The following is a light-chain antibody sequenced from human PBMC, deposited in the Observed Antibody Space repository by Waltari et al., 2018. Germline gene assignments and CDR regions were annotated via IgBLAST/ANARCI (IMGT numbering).Light chain of an antibody. Sequence: QSALTQPASVSGSPGQSITISCTGTSSDVGGYNYVSWYQQHPGKAPKLMIYEVSNRPSGVATPISGSKSGTTASLTISGLQAEDEADYYCSSYTSSSDWVFGGGTKLTVL. J-gene: IGLJ3*02. V-gene: IGLV2-14*01. CDR1: SSDVGGYNY. CDR3: SSYTSSSDWV. CDR2: EVS.